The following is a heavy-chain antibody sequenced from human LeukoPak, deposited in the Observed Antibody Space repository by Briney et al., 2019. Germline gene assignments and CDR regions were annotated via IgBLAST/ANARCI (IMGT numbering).Heavy chain of an antibody. CDR2: ISSSSSYI. J-gene: IGHJ4*02. D-gene: IGHD1-26*01. V-gene: IGHV3-21*01. Sequence: PGGSLRLSCAASGFTFSSYSMNWVRQAPGKGLEWVSSISSSSSYIYYADSVKGRFTISRDNAKNSLYLQMNSLREEDTAVYYCAKDPDGWEPYYFDYWGQGTLVTVSS. CDR3: AKDPDGWEPYYFDY. CDR1: GFTFSSYS.